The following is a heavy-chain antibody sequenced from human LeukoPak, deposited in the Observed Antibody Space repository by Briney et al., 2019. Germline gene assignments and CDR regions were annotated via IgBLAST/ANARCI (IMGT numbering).Heavy chain of an antibody. CDR3: ARELLGLDV. J-gene: IGHJ6*02. V-gene: IGHV4-61*01. CDR1: GDSVSSGSYY. Sequence: SETLSLTCTVSGDSVSSGSYYWSWIRRPPGKGLDWIGYISYSGSTYYNPSLKSRVTISVDASKNQFSLKLRSVTAADTAVYYCARELLGLDVWGQGTTVTVSS. D-gene: IGHD2-15*01. CDR2: ISYSGST.